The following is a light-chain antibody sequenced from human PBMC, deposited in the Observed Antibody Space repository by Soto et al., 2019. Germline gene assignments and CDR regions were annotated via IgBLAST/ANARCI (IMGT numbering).Light chain of an antibody. CDR3: QQRSNWPLT. CDR2: DAS. J-gene: IGKJ4*01. CDR1: QSLYNY. Sequence: EIVLTQSPATLSLSPGERATLSCRTSQSLYNYIAWYQQKPGQAPRLLIYDASTRATGIPARFSGSGSGTDFTLTISSLEPEDFAVYYCQQRSNWPLTFGGGTKVDIK. V-gene: IGKV3-11*01.